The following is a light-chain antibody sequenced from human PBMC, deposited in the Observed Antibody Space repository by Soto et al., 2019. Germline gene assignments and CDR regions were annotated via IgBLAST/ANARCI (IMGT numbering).Light chain of an antibody. Sequence: IHMTQSPSSLSASVGDRLTITCRASQGIRNDLGWYQQKPWKAPKLLIYDASTLHIGVQSRFSGSGSGTDFTLTISSLQPEDFATYYCLQDYNYPRTFGQGTKVDIK. CDR1: QGIRND. J-gene: IGKJ1*01. V-gene: IGKV1-6*01. CDR2: DAS. CDR3: LQDYNYPRT.